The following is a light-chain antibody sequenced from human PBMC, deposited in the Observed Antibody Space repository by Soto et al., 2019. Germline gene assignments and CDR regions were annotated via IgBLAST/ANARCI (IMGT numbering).Light chain of an antibody. CDR2: AAS. CDR1: QAISTY. Sequence: DIQLTQSPSFLSASVGDRVTVTCRASQAISTYLAWYQQKPGKAPKLLIYAASTLQSGVPSRFSGSRSGTEFTLTISSLQTEDCVNSYCLPLHTFTRTFGHGTKLEIK. CDR3: LPLHTFTRT. V-gene: IGKV1-9*01. J-gene: IGKJ2*01.